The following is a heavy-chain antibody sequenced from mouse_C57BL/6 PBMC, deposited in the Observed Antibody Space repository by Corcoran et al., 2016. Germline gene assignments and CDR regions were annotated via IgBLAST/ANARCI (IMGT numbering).Heavy chain of an antibody. J-gene: IGHJ3*01. Sequence: QVQLKQSGAELVRPGASVKLSCKASGYTFTDYYINWVKQRPGQGLEWIARIYPGSGNTYYNEKFKGKATLTAEKSSSTAYMQLSSLTSEDSAVYFCARGRYYGSQAWFAYWGQGTLVTVSA. D-gene: IGHD1-1*01. CDR1: GYTFTDYY. V-gene: IGHV1-76*01. CDR2: IYPGSGNT. CDR3: ARGRYYGSQAWFAY.